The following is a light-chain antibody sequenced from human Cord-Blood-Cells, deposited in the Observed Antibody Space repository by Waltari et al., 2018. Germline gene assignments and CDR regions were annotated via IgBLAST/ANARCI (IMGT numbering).Light chain of an antibody. V-gene: IGLV2-8*01. CDR3: SSYAGSSNLV. J-gene: IGLJ3*02. CDR2: EGS. CDR1: SSDVRGYNY. Sequence: QSALTQPPSASGSPGQSVTISCTGTSSDVRGYNYFPWYQKHPGQAPKLTIYEGSKRPSGVPDRVYGSNSGNTASLTVSGRQAEDEADYYCSSYAGSSNLVFGGGTMLTVL.